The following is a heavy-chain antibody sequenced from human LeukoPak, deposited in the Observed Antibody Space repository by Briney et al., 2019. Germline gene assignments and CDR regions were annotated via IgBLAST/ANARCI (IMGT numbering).Heavy chain of an antibody. Sequence: GASVKVSCKASGYTFTSYGLSWVRQAPGQGLEWMGWIGAYNGNTDYAQKLQGRVTMTTDTSTSTAYMELRSLRSDDTAVYYCARDGTTELALYYFDYWGQGTLVTVSS. CDR1: GYTFTSYG. CDR2: IGAYNGNT. CDR3: ARDGTTELALYYFDY. D-gene: IGHD4-17*01. J-gene: IGHJ4*02. V-gene: IGHV1-18*01.